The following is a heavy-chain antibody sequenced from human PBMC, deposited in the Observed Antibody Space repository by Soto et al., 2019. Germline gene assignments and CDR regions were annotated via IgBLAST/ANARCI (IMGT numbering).Heavy chain of an antibody. CDR1: AFTFSSYS. J-gene: IGHJ3*02. Sequence: EEQLVESGGGLVQPGGSLRLSCAASAFTFSSYSMNWVRQAPGKGLEWISYITSSGEITDYADSVKGRFTISRDNAKNSLYRQLKSLRAEDTAVYYCARDHQWAFDIWGQGTTVTVSS. D-gene: IGHD1-26*01. CDR3: ARDHQWAFDI. CDR2: ITSSGEIT. V-gene: IGHV3-48*01.